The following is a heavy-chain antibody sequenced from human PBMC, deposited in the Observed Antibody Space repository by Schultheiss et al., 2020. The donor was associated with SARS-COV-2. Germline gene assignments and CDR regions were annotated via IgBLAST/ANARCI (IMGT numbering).Heavy chain of an antibody. V-gene: IGHV3-48*04. Sequence: GESLKISCAASGFTFSSYWMNWVRQAPGKGLEWVSYISSSGSTIYYADSVKGRFTISRDNAKNSLYLQMNSLRAEDTAVYYCATISFIQLWLPAYGMDVWGQGTTVTVSS. CDR2: ISSSGSTI. J-gene: IGHJ6*02. CDR3: ATISFIQLWLPAYGMDV. CDR1: GFTFSSYW. D-gene: IGHD5-18*01.